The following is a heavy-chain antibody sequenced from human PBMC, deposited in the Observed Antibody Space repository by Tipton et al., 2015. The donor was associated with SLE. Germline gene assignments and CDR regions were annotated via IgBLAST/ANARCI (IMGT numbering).Heavy chain of an antibody. V-gene: IGHV4-59*02. Sequence: PGLVKPSETLSLTCSVSGGAVIHNYWSWIRQPPGKGLEWIGYIHSSGTTKYNSSLRSRVTISVDTSKNQFSLRLTSVTAADTAVYYCARESLVDATSTVIDSWGQGTLVTVSS. D-gene: IGHD2-15*01. CDR3: ARESLVDATSTVIDS. CDR2: IHSSGTT. CDR1: GGAVIHNY. J-gene: IGHJ4*02.